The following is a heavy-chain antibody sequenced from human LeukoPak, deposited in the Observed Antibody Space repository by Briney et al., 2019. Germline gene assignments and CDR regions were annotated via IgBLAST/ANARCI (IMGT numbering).Heavy chain of an antibody. CDR3: ARLPDYDILTGYFSWFDP. V-gene: IGHV4-34*01. CDR2: IYYSGST. D-gene: IGHD3-9*01. J-gene: IGHJ5*02. Sequence: PSETLSLTCAVYGGSFSGYYWSWIRQPPGKGLEWIGSIYYSGSTYYNPSLKSRVTISVDTSKNQFSLKLSSVTAADTAVYYCARLPDYDILTGYFSWFDPWGQGTLVTVSS. CDR1: GGSFSGYY.